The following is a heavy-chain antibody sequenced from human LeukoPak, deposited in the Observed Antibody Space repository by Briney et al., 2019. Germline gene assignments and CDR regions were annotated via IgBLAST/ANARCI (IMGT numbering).Heavy chain of an antibody. Sequence: SETLSLTCSVSGGSISSHYWSWIRQPPGKGLEWIGYIYYSGRINYNPSFKSRVTISADTSKNQLSLKVTSVTAADTAVYYCVRGPGDYYSTDYWGQGTLVTVS. CDR2: IYYSGRI. V-gene: IGHV4-59*11. J-gene: IGHJ4*02. CDR3: VRGPGDYYSTDY. D-gene: IGHD2-21*01. CDR1: GGSISSHY.